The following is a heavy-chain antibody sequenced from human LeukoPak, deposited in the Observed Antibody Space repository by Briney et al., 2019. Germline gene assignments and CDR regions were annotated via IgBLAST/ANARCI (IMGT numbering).Heavy chain of an antibody. V-gene: IGHV4-34*01. D-gene: IGHD3-3*01. CDR1: GGSFSGYY. CDR3: ARESPRYDFWSGHGGIYYFDY. CDR2: INHSGST. J-gene: IGHJ4*02. Sequence: SETLSLTCAVHGGSFSGYYWSRIRQPPRKGLEWIGEINHSGSTNYNPSFKSRVTISVDTCKNQFSLKLSYVTAADTAVYYCARESPRYDFWSGHGGIYYFDYWGQGTLVTVSS.